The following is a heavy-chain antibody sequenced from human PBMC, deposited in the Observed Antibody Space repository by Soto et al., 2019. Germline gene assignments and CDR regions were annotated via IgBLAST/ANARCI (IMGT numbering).Heavy chain of an antibody. J-gene: IGHJ4*02. Sequence: EVQVLASGGGLVQPGGSLRLSCAATGFTFSDFAMSWVRQAPGKGLEWVSRIYGGGNGPHYADSVKGRVTISRDNSKNTFYLQMNNLRAEDTAVYYCAKMEGMDPWAYSFDYWGQGTVVTVSS. CDR2: IYGGGNGP. V-gene: IGHV3-23*01. D-gene: IGHD2-2*03. CDR3: AKMEGMDPWAYSFDY. CDR1: GFTFSDFA.